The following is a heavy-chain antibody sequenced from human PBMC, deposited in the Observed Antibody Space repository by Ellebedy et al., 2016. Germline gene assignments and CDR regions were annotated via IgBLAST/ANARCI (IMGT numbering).Heavy chain of an antibody. D-gene: IGHD1-26*01. Sequence: GGSLRLSCAASGFTFSSYGMHWVRQAPGKGLEWVAVIWYDGSNKYYADSVKGRFTISRDNSKNTLYLQMNSLRAEDTAVYYCARDRARVGGPFDYWGQGTLVTVSS. CDR3: ARDRARVGGPFDY. V-gene: IGHV3-33*08. CDR1: GFTFSSYG. J-gene: IGHJ4*02. CDR2: IWYDGSNK.